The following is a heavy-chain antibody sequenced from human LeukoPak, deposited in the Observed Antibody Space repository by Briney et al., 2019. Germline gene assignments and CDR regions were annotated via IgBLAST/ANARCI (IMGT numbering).Heavy chain of an antibody. CDR2: IYYSGST. Sequence: SETLSLTRTVSGGSISSGGYYWSWIRQHPGKGLEWIGYIYYSGSTYYNPSLKSRVTISVDTSKNQFSLKLSSVTAADTAVYYCARDDYSYGSGNGMDVWGQGTTVTVSS. CDR1: GGSISSGGYY. CDR3: ARDDYSYGSGNGMDV. J-gene: IGHJ6*02. D-gene: IGHD5-18*01. V-gene: IGHV4-31*03.